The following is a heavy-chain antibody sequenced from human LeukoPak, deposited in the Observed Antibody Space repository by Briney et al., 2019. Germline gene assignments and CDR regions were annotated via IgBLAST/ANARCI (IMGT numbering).Heavy chain of an antibody. CDR2: FDPEDGET. CDR3: ATRYGSGSYQNWFDP. Sequence: ASVKVSCKVSGYTLTELSMHWVRQAPGKGLEWMGGFDPEDGETIYAQKFQDRVTMTEDTSTDTAYMELSSLRSEDTAVYYCATRYGSGSYQNWFDPWGQGTLVTVSS. D-gene: IGHD3-10*01. J-gene: IGHJ5*02. CDR1: GYTLTELS. V-gene: IGHV1-24*01.